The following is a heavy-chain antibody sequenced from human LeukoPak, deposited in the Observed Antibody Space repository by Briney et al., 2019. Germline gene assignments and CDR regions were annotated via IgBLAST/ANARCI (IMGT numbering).Heavy chain of an antibody. V-gene: IGHV1-69*13. CDR2: IIPIFGTA. Sequence: GASVKVSCKASGGTFSSYAISWVRQAPGRGLEWMGGIIPIFGTANYAQKFQGRVTITADESTSTAYMELSSLRSEDTAVYYCARNYYYDSSGYYYNYWGQGTLVTVSS. CDR3: ARNYYYDSSGYYYNY. CDR1: GGTFSSYA. D-gene: IGHD3-22*01. J-gene: IGHJ4*02.